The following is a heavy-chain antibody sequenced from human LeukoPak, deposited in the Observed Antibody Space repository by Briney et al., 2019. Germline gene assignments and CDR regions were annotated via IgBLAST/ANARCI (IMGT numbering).Heavy chain of an antibody. J-gene: IGHJ4*02. CDR3: AKDQATAGMTLDN. Sequence: GGSLRLSCAASGFIFSSYGMHWVRQAPGKGLEWVAVISHDESNKYYADSVKGRFTISRDNAKNTLYLQMNSLRAEDMAVYYCAKDQATAGMTLDNWGQGTLVTVSS. D-gene: IGHD6-13*01. CDR1: GFIFSSYG. V-gene: IGHV3-30*18. CDR2: ISHDESNK.